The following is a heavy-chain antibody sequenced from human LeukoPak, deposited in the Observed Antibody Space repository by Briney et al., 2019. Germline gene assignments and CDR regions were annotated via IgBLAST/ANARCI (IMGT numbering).Heavy chain of an antibody. CDR2: INHSGST. CDR1: GGSSSGYY. V-gene: IGHV4-34*01. D-gene: IGHD2-2*01. J-gene: IGHJ4*02. Sequence: SETLSLTCAVYGGSSSGYYWSWIRQPPGKGLEWIGEINHSGSTNYNPSLKSRVTISVDTSKYQFSLKLSSVTAADTAVYYCARVGYCSSTSCQSFDEYYFDYWGQGTLVTVSS. CDR3: ARVGYCSSTSCQSFDEYYFDY.